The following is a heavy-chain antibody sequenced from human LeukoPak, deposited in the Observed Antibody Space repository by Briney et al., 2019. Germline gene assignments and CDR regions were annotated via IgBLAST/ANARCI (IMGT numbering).Heavy chain of an antibody. D-gene: IGHD3-16*01. CDR3: ARDRVLHYFDY. Sequence: GGSLRLSCAASGFTFSSYAMHWFRQAPAKGRDGVAVISCDGSNKYYADSVKGRFTISRDNSKNTLYLQMTSLRADDTAVYYCARDRVLHYFDYWGQGALVTVSS. J-gene: IGHJ4*02. CDR2: ISCDGSNK. CDR1: GFTFSSYA. V-gene: IGHV3-30-3*01.